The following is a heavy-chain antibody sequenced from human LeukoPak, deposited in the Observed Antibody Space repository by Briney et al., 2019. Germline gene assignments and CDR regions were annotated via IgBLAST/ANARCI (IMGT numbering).Heavy chain of an antibody. V-gene: IGHV4-39*01. Sequence: SETLSLTCTVSGGSISGSSYYWGWIPQPPGKGLEWIGSIYFTGNAYYNPSLKSRVTISVDTSKNQFSLILRSVTAADTAVYYCARSLRGAAHHFDYWGQGTLVTVSS. J-gene: IGHJ4*02. CDR2: IYFTGNA. CDR1: GGSISGSSYY. CDR3: ARSLRGAAHHFDY. D-gene: IGHD6-6*01.